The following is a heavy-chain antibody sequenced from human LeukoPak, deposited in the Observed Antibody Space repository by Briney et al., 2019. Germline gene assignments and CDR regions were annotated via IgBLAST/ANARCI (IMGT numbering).Heavy chain of an antibody. Sequence: ASVKVSCKASGYTFTGYYTHWVRQAPGQGLEWMGWINPNSGGTNYAQKFQGRVTMTRDTSISTAYMELSRLRSDDTAVYYCARDYHVSGSYPYYYYGMDVWGRGTTVTVSS. CDR3: ARDYHVSGSYPYYYYGMDV. CDR1: GYTFTGYY. CDR2: INPNSGGT. V-gene: IGHV1-2*02. D-gene: IGHD1-26*01. J-gene: IGHJ6*02.